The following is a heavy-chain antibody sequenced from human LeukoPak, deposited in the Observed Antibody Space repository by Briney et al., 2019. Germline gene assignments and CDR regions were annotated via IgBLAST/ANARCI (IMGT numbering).Heavy chain of an antibody. CDR1: GFTFSNYA. Sequence: PGRSLRLSCAASGFTFSNYAFHWVRQAPGKGLEWVAVIWYDGSDKYYADSVKGRFSISRDNSKNTVYLQMNSLRAEDTAVYYCAGGSGSFATDYWGQGTLVTVSS. CDR2: IWYDGSDK. CDR3: AGGSGSFATDY. D-gene: IGHD1-26*01. V-gene: IGHV3-33*01. J-gene: IGHJ4*02.